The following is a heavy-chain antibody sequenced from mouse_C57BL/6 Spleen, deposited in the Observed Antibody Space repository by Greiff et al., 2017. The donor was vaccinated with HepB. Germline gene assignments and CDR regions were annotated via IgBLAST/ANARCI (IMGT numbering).Heavy chain of an antibody. J-gene: IGHJ4*01. CDR1: GYAFSSSW. Sequence: VQLQQSGPELVKPGASVKISCKASGYAFSSSWMNWVKQRPGKGLEWIGRIYPGDGDTNYNGKFKGKATLTADKSSSTAYMQLSSLTSEDSAVYFSARGGYSNYPYAMDYWGQGTSVTVSS. CDR3: ARGGYSNYPYAMDY. CDR2: IYPGDGDT. V-gene: IGHV1-82*01. D-gene: IGHD2-5*01.